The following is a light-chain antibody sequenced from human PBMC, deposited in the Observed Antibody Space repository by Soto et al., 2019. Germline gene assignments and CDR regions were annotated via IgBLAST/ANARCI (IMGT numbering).Light chain of an antibody. J-gene: IGKJ1*01. CDR1: QSVRSSY. Sequence: DTVLTQSPGTLSLSPGERATLSCRASQSVRSSYLAWYQQKPAQAPRLLIYAASSRANGVPDRFSGSGSGTDFTLTISRLEPEDFAVYYCQQYDSSLWTFGQGTKVEIK. CDR3: QQYDSSLWT. V-gene: IGKV3-20*01. CDR2: AAS.